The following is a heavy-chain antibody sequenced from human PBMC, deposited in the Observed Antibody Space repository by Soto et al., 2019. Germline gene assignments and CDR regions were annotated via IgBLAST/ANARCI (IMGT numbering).Heavy chain of an antibody. Sequence: QVQLVQSGAEVKKPGASVQVSCKASGYTFTSYDINWVRQATGQGLEWMGWMNPNSGNTGYAQKYQGRVTMTRTTSISTAYIELSSLRSEETAVYYCASSGSGWYLYWGQGTLVTVSS. CDR2: MNPNSGNT. D-gene: IGHD6-19*01. CDR1: GYTFTSYD. CDR3: ASSGSGWYLY. J-gene: IGHJ4*02. V-gene: IGHV1-8*01.